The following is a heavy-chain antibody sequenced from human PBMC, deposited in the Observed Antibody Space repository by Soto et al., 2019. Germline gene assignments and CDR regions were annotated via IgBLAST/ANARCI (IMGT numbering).Heavy chain of an antibody. D-gene: IGHD7-27*01. J-gene: IGHJ3*02. CDR3: GKGNFKWGTGDAFDI. CDR1: GFTFNNYA. Sequence: EVQLLESGGGVVQPGGSLRLSCAASGFTFNNYALNWVRQAPGKGLEWVSSISGTGGSTFYAGSAKGRFTICRDNSKNTLFLQMTSLRAEDTAVYYCGKGNFKWGTGDAFDIWRQGTMVTVSS. CDR2: ISGTGGST. V-gene: IGHV3-23*01.